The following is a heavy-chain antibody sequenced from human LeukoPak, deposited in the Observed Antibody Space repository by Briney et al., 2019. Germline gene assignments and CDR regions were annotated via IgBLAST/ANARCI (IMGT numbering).Heavy chain of an antibody. V-gene: IGHV1-2*02. CDR3: ARVDGGEWYYFDY. Sequence: ASVKVSCKASGYTFTGYYMHWVRQAPGQGLEWMGWINPNNGGTNYAQTFQGRVTMTLDTSISTGYMELSRLRSDDTAIYFCARVDGGEWYYFDYWGQGTLVTVFS. D-gene: IGHD2-8*02. CDR1: GYTFTGYY. CDR2: INPNNGGT. J-gene: IGHJ4*02.